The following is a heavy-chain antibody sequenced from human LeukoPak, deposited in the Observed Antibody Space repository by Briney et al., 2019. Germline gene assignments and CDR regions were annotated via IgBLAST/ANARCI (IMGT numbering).Heavy chain of an antibody. J-gene: IGHJ4*02. CDR1: GYTFTSYG. D-gene: IGHD6-13*01. Sequence: ASVSVSCTASGYTFTSYGISWVRQAPGQGLEWMGWITPNSGGTNYAQKFQGRVTMTRDTSISTAYMELSRLRSDDTAVYYGARVAAAGRDYWGQGTLDTVSS. CDR3: ARVAAAGRDY. CDR2: ITPNSGGT. V-gene: IGHV1-2*02.